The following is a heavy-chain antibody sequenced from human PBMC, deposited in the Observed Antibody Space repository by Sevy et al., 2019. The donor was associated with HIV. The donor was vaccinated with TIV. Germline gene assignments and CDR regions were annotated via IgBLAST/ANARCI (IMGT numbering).Heavy chain of an antibody. Sequence: GGSLRLSCAASGFTVSSNYMSWVRQAPGKGLEWVSVIYSGGSTYYADSVKGRFTISRDNSKNTLYLQMNSLRAEDTAVYYCARTQPTRPGFDYWGQGTLVIVSS. CDR3: ARTQPTRPGFDY. CDR1: GFTVSSNY. D-gene: IGHD2-2*01. V-gene: IGHV3-53*01. CDR2: IYSGGST. J-gene: IGHJ4*02.